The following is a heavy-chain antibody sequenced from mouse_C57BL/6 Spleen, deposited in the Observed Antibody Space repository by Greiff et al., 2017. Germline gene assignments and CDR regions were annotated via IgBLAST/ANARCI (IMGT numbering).Heavy chain of an antibody. CDR1: GYAFSSSW. CDR3: ARTNYYGSSPFDY. J-gene: IGHJ2*01. D-gene: IGHD1-1*01. CDR2: IYPGDGDT. V-gene: IGHV1-82*01. Sequence: LVESGPELVKPGASVKISCKASGYAFSSSWMNWVKQRPGKGLEWIGRIYPGDGDTNYNGKLKGKATLTADKSSSTAYMQLSSLTSEDSAVYFCARTNYYGSSPFDYWGQGTTLTVSS.